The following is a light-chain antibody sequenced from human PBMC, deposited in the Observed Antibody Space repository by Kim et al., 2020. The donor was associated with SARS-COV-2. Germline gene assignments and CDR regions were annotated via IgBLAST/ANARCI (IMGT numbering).Light chain of an antibody. CDR1: SIGSSY. CDR3: NSRDSSGHHVV. J-gene: IGLJ2*01. Sequence: QTIRIQGQRDSIGSSYAGCYQQKPGQAPVLVIYGKDSRPSGIPDRFSGSSSGNTASLTITGAQAEDEADYYCNSRDSSGHHVVFGGGTQLTVL. CDR2: GKD. V-gene: IGLV3-19*01.